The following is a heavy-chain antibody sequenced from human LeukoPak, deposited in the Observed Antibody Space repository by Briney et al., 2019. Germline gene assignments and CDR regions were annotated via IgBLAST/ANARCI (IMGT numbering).Heavy chain of an antibody. CDR2: INHSGTT. J-gene: IGHJ4*02. CDR1: GGSFSGYY. D-gene: IGHD3-3*01. V-gene: IGHV4-34*01. CDR3: AREHYAFWSGSQRRGYFDY. Sequence: SETLSLTCAVYGGSFSGYYWSWLRQPPAKGLEWVGEINHSGTTNYNPSLKSRVTISVDKSKNQLSLNLSSVTAADTAVYYCAREHYAFWSGSQRRGYFDYWGQGTLVTVSS.